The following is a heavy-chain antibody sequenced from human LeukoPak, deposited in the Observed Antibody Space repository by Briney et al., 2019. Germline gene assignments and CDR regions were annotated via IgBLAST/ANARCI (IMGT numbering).Heavy chain of an antibody. J-gene: IGHJ4*02. Sequence: SETLSLTCTVSGGSISSYYWSWIRQPPGKGLEWIGYIYYSGSTNYNPSLKSRVTISVDTSKNQFSLKLSSVTAADTAVYYCARARVDYVWGSYRRRKPGPFDYWGQGTLVTVSS. D-gene: IGHD3-16*02. CDR1: GGSISSYY. V-gene: IGHV4-59*12. CDR2: IYYSGST. CDR3: ARARVDYVWGSYRRRKPGPFDY.